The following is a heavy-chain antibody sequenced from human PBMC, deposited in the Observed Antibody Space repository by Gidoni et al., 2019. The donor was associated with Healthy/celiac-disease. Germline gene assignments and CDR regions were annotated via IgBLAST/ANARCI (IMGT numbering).Heavy chain of an antibody. V-gene: IGHV4-59*01. CDR3: ARGEYDFWSGYYNDYYYYYMYV. J-gene: IGHJ6*03. CDR1: GGSICSYY. D-gene: IGHD3-3*01. Sequence: QVQLQESGPGLVKPSETLSLTCTVSGGSICSYYWSWIRQPPGKGLEWIGYIYYSGSTNYNPSLKSRLTLSVDTSKTQFSLKLSSVTSADTAVYYCARGEYDFWSGYYNDYYYYYMYVWGKGTTVTVSS. CDR2: IYYSGST.